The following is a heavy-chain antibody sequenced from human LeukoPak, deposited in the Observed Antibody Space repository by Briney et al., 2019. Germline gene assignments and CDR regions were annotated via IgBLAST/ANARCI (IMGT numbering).Heavy chain of an antibody. CDR3: ARRSRGDYGMDV. CDR2: INAGNGNT. CDR1: GYTFTSYA. D-gene: IGHD3-10*01. V-gene: IGHV1-3*01. J-gene: IGHJ6*04. Sequence: GASVKVSCKASGYTFTSYAMHWVRQAPGQRLEWMGWINAGNGNTKYSQKFQGRVTITRDTSASTAYMELSSLRSEDTAVYYCARRSRGDYGMDVWGKGTTVTVSS.